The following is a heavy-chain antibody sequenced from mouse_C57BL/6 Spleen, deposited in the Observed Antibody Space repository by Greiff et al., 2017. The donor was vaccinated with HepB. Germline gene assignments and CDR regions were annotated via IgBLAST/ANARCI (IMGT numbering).Heavy chain of an antibody. D-gene: IGHD1-1*01. CDR1: GYSITSGYD. V-gene: IGHV3-1*01. J-gene: IGHJ1*03. Sequence: EVKLMESGPGMVKPSQSLSLTCTVTGYSITSGYDWHWIRHFPGNKLEWMGYISYSGSTNYNPSLKSRISITHDTSKNHFFLKLNSVTTEDTATYYGARGDYGSSYGYFDVWGTGTTVTVSS. CDR3: ARGDYGSSYGYFDV. CDR2: ISYSGST.